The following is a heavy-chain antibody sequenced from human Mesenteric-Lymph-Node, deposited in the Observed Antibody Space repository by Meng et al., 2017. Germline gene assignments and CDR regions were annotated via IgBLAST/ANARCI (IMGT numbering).Heavy chain of an antibody. CDR2: ISAGDDGR. CDR1: GYTFANYA. D-gene: IGHD6-6*01. J-gene: IGHJ4*02. V-gene: IGHV1-3*01. Sequence: VLLWQSGAEVKEPRASVKIACKAAGYTFANYALHWVRQAPGQRLEWMVWISAGDDGRAYSEKFRGRVSFTRDTSATTAYMELSGLISEDTAIYYCTRDKLAARPSYFDYWGQGTLVTVSS. CDR3: TRDKLAARPSYFDY.